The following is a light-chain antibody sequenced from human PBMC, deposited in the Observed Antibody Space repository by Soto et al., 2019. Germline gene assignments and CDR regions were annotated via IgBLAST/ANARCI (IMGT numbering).Light chain of an antibody. CDR2: GAS. CDR1: QSVSSSY. CDR3: QQDYNLPPGLT. Sequence: PGERVTLSCRASQSVSSSYLTWYQQKPGQAPRLLIYGASTRATSIPARFSGSGSGTDFTLTISSLQPEDFAGYYCQQDYNLPPGLTVGGGTKVEIK. V-gene: IGKV3D-7*01. J-gene: IGKJ4*01.